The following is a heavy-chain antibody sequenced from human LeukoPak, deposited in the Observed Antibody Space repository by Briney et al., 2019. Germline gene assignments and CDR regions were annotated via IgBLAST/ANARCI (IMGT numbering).Heavy chain of an antibody. J-gene: IGHJ4*02. CDR3: ARDQGLWFGELLHYFDY. CDR1: GFTFSSYW. D-gene: IGHD3-10*01. CDR2: IKQDGSEK. V-gene: IGHV3-7*01. Sequence: GGSLRLSCAASGFTFSSYWMSWVRQAPGKGLEWVANIKQDGSEKYYVDSVKGRFTISRDNAKNSLYLQMNSLRAEDTAVYYCARDQGLWFGELLHYFDYWGQGTLVTVSS.